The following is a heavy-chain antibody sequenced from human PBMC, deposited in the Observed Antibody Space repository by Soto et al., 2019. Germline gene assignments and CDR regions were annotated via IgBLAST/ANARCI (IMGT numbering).Heavy chain of an antibody. V-gene: IGHV4-31*03. CDR2: IYYSGST. CDR1: GGSISSGGYY. J-gene: IGHJ4*02. CDR3: ARAWRVYYFDS. Sequence: SETLSLTCTVSGGSISSGGYYWSWXRQHPGKGLEWIGYIYYSGSTYYNPSLRSRGTISVDTSKNQFSLKLSSVTAADAAVYYCARAWRVYYFDSWGQGTLVTVSS.